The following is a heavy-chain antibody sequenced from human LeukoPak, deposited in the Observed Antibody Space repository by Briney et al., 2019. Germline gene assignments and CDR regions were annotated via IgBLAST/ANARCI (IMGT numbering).Heavy chain of an antibody. J-gene: IGHJ4*02. D-gene: IGHD1-1*01. CDR2: LYSAGGT. Sequence: PGGSLRLSCAVSGLTINANYMSWVRQAPGKGLEWASVLYSAGGTYYADFVKGRFIISRDNSRNTLYLQMNSLTVEDTAVYFCARDRALAQFDYWGQGTLVTVSS. CDR1: GLTINANY. CDR3: ARDRALAQFDY. V-gene: IGHV3-53*01.